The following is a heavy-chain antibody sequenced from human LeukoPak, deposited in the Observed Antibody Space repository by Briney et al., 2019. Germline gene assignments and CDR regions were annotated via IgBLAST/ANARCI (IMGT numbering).Heavy chain of an antibody. V-gene: IGHV4-4*09. Sequence: SETLSLTCTVSGGSISIYYWNWIRQPPGKGLEWIGYIYDSGSIYHNPSLKSRVTISVDTSKNQFSLKLSSVTVADTAVYYCARGHYYGSGSYYNWFDPWGQGTLVTVSS. J-gene: IGHJ5*02. CDR1: GGSISIYY. CDR2: IYDSGSI. D-gene: IGHD3-10*01. CDR3: ARGHYYGSGSYYNWFDP.